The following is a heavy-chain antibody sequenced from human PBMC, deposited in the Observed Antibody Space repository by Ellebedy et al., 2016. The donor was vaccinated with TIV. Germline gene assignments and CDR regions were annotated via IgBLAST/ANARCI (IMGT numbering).Heavy chain of an antibody. V-gene: IGHV3-74*01. Sequence: GESLKISCAASGFTFSSYWMHWVRQAPGKGLVWVSRIDSDGSSTTYVDSVKGRFTISRDNAKNTLYLQMNSMRAEDTAVYYCARVEVGRSGPSYGMDVWGRGTTVTVSS. CDR1: GFTFSSYW. CDR3: ARVEVGRSGPSYGMDV. CDR2: IDSDGSST. D-gene: IGHD6-19*01. J-gene: IGHJ6*02.